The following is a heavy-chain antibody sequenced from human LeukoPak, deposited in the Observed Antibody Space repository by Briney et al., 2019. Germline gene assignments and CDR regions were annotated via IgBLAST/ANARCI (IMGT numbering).Heavy chain of an antibody. Sequence: SQTLSLTCTVSGGPISTDSYYWSWIRQHPGTGLTWIGYIYYSGTTYYNPSLKSRVTISVDTSRNQFSLKLTSVTAADTAMYYCARATYSGPDYWGQGTLVTVSS. CDR1: GGPISTDSYY. CDR2: IYYSGTT. V-gene: IGHV4-31*03. CDR3: ARATYSGPDY. D-gene: IGHD5-12*01. J-gene: IGHJ4*02.